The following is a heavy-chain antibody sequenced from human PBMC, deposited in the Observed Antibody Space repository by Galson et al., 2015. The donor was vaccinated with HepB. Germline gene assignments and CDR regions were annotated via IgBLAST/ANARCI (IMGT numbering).Heavy chain of an antibody. CDR2: IYYSGST. D-gene: IGHD3-16*02. CDR3: ARPVGGITFGGVIVAPPGGDAFDI. J-gene: IGHJ3*02. V-gene: IGHV4-39*01. Sequence: WIRQPPGKGLEWIGSIYYSGSTYYNPSLKSRVTISVDTSKNQFSLKLSSVTAADTAVYYCARPVGGITFGGVIVAPPGGDAFDIWGQGTMVTVSS.